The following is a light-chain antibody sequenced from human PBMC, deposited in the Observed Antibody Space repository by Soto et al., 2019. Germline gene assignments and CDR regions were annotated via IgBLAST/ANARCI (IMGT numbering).Light chain of an antibody. CDR3: QSYDSSLSGSEV. CDR2: GNS. Sequence: QSVLTQPPSVSGAPGQRVTISCTGSSSNIGAGHDVHWYQHLPGTAPKLLIYGNSNRPSGVPDRFSGSKSGTSASLAITGLPGEDEADYYCQSYDSSLSGSEVFGTGTKLTVL. V-gene: IGLV1-40*01. J-gene: IGLJ1*01. CDR1: SSNIGAGHD.